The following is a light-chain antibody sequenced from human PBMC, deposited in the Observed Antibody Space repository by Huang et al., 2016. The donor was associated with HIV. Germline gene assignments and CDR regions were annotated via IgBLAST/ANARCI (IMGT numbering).Light chain of an antibody. CDR2: GAS. J-gene: IGKJ1*01. Sequence: EIVMTQSPATLSVSPGERATLSCRASQSVATNLAWYQQKPVQAPRLLIYGASTRATVLPARFIGSGSGTEFTLTITRLQSEDFAVYYCQQYNNWPRTFGQGTKVEIK. CDR3: QQYNNWPRT. V-gene: IGKV3-15*01. CDR1: QSVATN.